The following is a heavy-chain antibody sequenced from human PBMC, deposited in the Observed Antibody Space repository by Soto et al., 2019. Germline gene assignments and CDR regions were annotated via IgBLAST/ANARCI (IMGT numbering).Heavy chain of an antibody. CDR2: INAGNGNT. J-gene: IGHJ6*02. V-gene: IGHV1-3*01. CDR3: ARATPRGRYYFYGIDV. CDR1: GYTFTTYA. D-gene: IGHD5-12*01. Sequence: QVPLVQSGAEVKKPGASVKVSCKASGYTFTTYAIHWVRQAPGQRLEWMGWINAGNGNTKYSQNFQGRVTITRDTSATTAYMELSSLRSEDTAVFYCARATPRGRYYFYGIDVWGQGTTVTVSS.